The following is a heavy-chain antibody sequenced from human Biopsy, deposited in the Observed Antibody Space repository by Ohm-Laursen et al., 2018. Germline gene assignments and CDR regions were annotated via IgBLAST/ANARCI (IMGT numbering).Heavy chain of an antibody. Sequence: GTLSLTCAVSGGSIISYYWNWIRQPAGKGLEWIGRIYSSGGTKYNPSLKSRVTMSVDTSKKQLSLKVRSVTAADTAVYYCARLGSGDYFPTFFDFWGQGALVTVSS. D-gene: IGHD5-12*01. J-gene: IGHJ4*02. CDR2: IYSSGGT. V-gene: IGHV4-4*07. CDR3: ARLGSGDYFPTFFDF. CDR1: GGSIISYY.